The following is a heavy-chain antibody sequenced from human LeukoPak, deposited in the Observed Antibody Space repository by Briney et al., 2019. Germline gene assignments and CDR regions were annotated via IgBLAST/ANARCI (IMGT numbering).Heavy chain of an antibody. CDR2: ISYDGSNK. V-gene: IGHV3-30*01. D-gene: IGHD3-22*01. J-gene: IGHJ4*02. Sequence: GGSLRLSCAASGFTFSSYAMHWVRQAPGKGLEWVAVISYDGSNKYYADSVKGRFTISRDNSKNTLYLQMNSLRAEDTAVYYCARGSSGWYYFDCWGQGTLVTVSS. CDR1: GFTFSSYA. CDR3: ARGSSGWYYFDC.